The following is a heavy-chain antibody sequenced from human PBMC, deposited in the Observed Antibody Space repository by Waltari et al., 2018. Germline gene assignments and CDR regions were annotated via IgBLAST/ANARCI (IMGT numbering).Heavy chain of an antibody. V-gene: IGHV3-7*01. CDR2: IKTAGSET. CDR3: AIGGVETSWYWRY. Sequence: EVQVVESGGGLVQPGGSLRLSCAASGFTFSSSWMTWVRQAPGKGLEWVANIKTAGSETYYVDSVKGRCTIARDNTKNSLYLQMSSLRAEDTAVYYCAIGGVETSWYWRYWGQGTLVTVSS. J-gene: IGHJ4*02. CDR1: GFTFSSSW. D-gene: IGHD6-13*01.